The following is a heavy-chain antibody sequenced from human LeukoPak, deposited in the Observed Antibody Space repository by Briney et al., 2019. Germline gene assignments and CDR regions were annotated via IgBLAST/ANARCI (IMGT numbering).Heavy chain of an antibody. D-gene: IGHD3-10*01. CDR3: AKVGRPEMHYGPRSHGAFDI. V-gene: IGHV3-43*01. J-gene: IGHJ3*02. Sequence: GGSLRLSCAASGFTFEDYTMHWVRQAPGKGLVGVSLISWVGGSTYYADSVKGRFTISRDNSKNSLYLQMNSLRTEDTALYYCAKVGRPEMHYGPRSHGAFDIWGQGTMVTVSS. CDR2: ISWVGGST. CDR1: GFTFEDYT.